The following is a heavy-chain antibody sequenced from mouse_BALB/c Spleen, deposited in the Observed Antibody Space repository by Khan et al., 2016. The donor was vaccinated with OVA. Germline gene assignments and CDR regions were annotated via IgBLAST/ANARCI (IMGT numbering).Heavy chain of an antibody. Sequence: EVQLQESGPELVKPGASVKISCKASGYSFTGYFMNWVMQSHGKSLEWIGRINPHIGETFYNQKFKDKATLTVDESSSTAHTELRSLASEDSAVYYCTRIYRSDFDYWGQGTTLTVSS. D-gene: IGHD1-1*01. CDR3: TRIYRSDFDY. J-gene: IGHJ2*01. V-gene: IGHV1-20*02. CDR2: INPHIGET. CDR1: GYSFTGYF.